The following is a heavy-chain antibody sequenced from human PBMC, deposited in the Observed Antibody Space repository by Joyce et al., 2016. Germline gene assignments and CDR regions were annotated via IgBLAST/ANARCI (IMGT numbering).Heavy chain of an antibody. J-gene: IGHJ4*02. D-gene: IGHD6-25*01. CDR2: IYYDGVYK. Sequence: QVQLVESGGGVVQPGRSLRPFFAASGITLSNYGVPWVGQAPGKGREGVAVIYYDGVYKYYADSGKGRFTISRDNSKNTVFLEMNSLRAEDTAVYYCAKILTATYSSGWFLDYWGQGTLVTVSS. CDR3: AKILTATYSSGWFLDY. CDR1: GITLSNYG. V-gene: IGHV3-30*18.